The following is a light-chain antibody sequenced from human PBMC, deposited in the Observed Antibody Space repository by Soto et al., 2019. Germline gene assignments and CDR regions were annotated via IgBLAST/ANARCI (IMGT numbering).Light chain of an antibody. CDR3: ASWDDSLSVV. V-gene: IGLV1-47*02. J-gene: IGLJ2*01. CDR2: RNN. CDR1: SSNIGNNF. Sequence: QSVLTQPPSVSGTPGQRVTISCSGSSSNIGNNFVYWYQQLPGSAPRLLIYRNNQRPTWAPFRFSGSKSGTSASLAISGLRSEDEAHYYCASWDDSLSVVFGGGTKLTVL.